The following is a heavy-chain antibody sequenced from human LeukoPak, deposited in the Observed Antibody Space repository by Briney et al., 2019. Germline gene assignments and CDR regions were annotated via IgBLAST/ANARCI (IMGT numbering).Heavy chain of an antibody. CDR2: IHHSGST. Sequence: PSETLSLTCAVSGDSISSSNWWSWVRQSPGKGLEWIAEIHHSGSTNYNPSLRSRVTISVDTSKNQFSLKLSSATAADTAVYFCARRAINSVMFDYWGQGTLVTVSS. D-gene: IGHD3-16*01. V-gene: IGHV4-4*02. J-gene: IGHJ4*02. CDR1: GDSISSSNW. CDR3: ARRAINSVMFDY.